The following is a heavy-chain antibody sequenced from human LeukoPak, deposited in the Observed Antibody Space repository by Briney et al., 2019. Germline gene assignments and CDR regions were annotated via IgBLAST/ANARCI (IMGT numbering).Heavy chain of an antibody. J-gene: IGHJ6*02. D-gene: IGHD6-19*01. CDR3: ARGRGSSGWYFQLGRFYYYGMDV. CDR1: GGSFSGYY. V-gene: IGHV4-34*01. Sequence: SETLSLTCAVYGGSFSGYYWSWIRQPPGKGLEWIGEINHSGSTNYNPSLKSRVTISVGTSKNQFSLKLSSVTAADTAVYYCARGRGSSGWYFQLGRFYYYGMDVWGQGTTVTVSS. CDR2: INHSGST.